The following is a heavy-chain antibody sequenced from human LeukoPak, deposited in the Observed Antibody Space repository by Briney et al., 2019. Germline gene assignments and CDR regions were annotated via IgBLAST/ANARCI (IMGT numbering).Heavy chain of an antibody. CDR1: GGSFSGYY. D-gene: IGHD3-16*01. V-gene: IGHV4-34*01. CDR2: INHSGST. J-gene: IGHJ4*02. CDR3: ARGGMGRRPAYPHGV. Sequence: PSETLSLTCAVCGGSFSGYYWSWIRQPPGKGLEWIGEINHSGSTNYNPSLKSRVTISVDTSKNQFSLKLSSVTAADTAVYYCARGGMGRRPAYPHGVWGQGTLVTVSS.